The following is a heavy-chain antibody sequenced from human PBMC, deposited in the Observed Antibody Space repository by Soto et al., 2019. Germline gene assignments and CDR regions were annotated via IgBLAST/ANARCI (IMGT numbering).Heavy chain of an antibody. D-gene: IGHD3-3*01. J-gene: IGHJ6*02. Sequence: LRLSCAASGFTFSIYSMNWVRQAPLKGLEWVSSISSSSSYIYYADSVKGRFTISRDNAKNSLYLQMNSLRAEDTAVYYCARRFWSGYPSYYYYGMDVWGQGTTVTVSS. CDR2: ISSSSSYI. V-gene: IGHV3-21*01. CDR1: GFTFSIYS. CDR3: ARRFWSGYPSYYYYGMDV.